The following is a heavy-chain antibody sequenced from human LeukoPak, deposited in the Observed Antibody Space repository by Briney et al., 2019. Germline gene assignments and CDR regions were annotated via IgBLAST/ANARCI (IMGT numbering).Heavy chain of an antibody. CDR3: AKDQYGEAFDI. CDR2: ISGSGSAI. J-gene: IGHJ3*02. Sequence: GGSLRLSCAASGFTFSSYAMSWVRQAPGKGLEWVSAISGSGSAIYYADSVKGRFTISRDNSKNALYLQMNSLRAEDTAVYYCAKDQYGEAFDIWGPGTMLTVSS. D-gene: IGHD4-17*01. V-gene: IGHV3-23*01. CDR1: GFTFSSYA.